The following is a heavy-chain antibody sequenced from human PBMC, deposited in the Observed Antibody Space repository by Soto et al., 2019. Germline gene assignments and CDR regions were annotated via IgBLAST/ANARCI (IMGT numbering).Heavy chain of an antibody. J-gene: IGHJ5*02. CDR3: ARAPEVIGWFDP. CDR2: ISAYNGNT. CDR1: GYTFTSYG. D-gene: IGHD3-22*01. V-gene: IGHV1-18*01. Sequence: QVQLVQSGAEVKKPGASVKVSCKASGYTFTSYGISWVRQAPGQGLEWMGWISAYNGNTNYAQKLQSRVTMTTDASTGTAYTELRSRLSDEKAVYYCARAPEVIGWFDPWGQGTLVTVSS.